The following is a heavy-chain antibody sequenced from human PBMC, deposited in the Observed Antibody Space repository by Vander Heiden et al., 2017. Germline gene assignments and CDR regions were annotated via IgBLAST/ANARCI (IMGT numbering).Heavy chain of an antibody. CDR3: ARNRGANRGLVDD. Sequence: QLHIQESGPGLVEPSETLSLNCSLSGASISCTSYCWGWTLQPPGKGLEWIGSSHYSGTTYYSPSLKSRVTISVDTTKNQFSLKLSSVTAADTAVDYCARNRGANRGLVDDWGQGTLVTVSS. CDR2: SHYSGTT. V-gene: IGHV4-39*01. J-gene: IGHJ4*02. CDR1: GASISCTSYC. D-gene: IGHD7-27*01.